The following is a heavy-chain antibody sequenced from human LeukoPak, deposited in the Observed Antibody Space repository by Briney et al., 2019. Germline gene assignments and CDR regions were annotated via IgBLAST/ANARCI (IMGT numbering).Heavy chain of an antibody. CDR2: IYSDNT. CDR3: AKDPDCTSGVCYTFFDY. V-gene: IGHV3-53*01. Sequence: GGSLRLSCTVSGFTVSSNSMSWVRQAPGKGLEWVSFIYSDNTQYSDSVKGRFTISRDNSKNTLYLQMNSLRAEDTAVYYCAKDPDCTSGVCYTFFDYWGQGTLVTVSS. J-gene: IGHJ4*02. D-gene: IGHD2-8*01. CDR1: GFTVSSNS.